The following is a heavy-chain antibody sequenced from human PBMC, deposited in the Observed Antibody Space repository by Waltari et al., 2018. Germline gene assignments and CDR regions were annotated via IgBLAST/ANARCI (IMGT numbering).Heavy chain of an antibody. D-gene: IGHD1-26*01. Sequence: QVQLQESGPGLVKPSETLSLTCTVSGGSISSYYWRWIRQPAGKGLEWIGRIYTSGSTNYNPSLKSRVTMSVDTSKNQFSLKLSSVTAADTAVYYCARGGAVYYYYYMDVWGKGTTVTVSS. CDR3: ARGGAVYYYYYMDV. CDR2: IYTSGST. V-gene: IGHV4-4*07. J-gene: IGHJ6*03. CDR1: GGSISSYY.